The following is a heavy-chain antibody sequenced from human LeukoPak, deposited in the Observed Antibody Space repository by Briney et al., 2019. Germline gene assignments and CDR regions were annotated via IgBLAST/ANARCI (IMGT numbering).Heavy chain of an antibody. V-gene: IGHV3-23*01. Sequence: GGSLRLSCAASGFTFTSYAMTWVRQAPGKGLEWVSGISSSGSSTYYADSVKGRFTISRDNSKNTLYLQMNSLRAEDTAVYYCARDGPLFYGSGSYQGYWGQGTLVTVSS. CDR1: GFTFTSYA. J-gene: IGHJ4*02. CDR2: ISSSGSST. D-gene: IGHD3-10*01. CDR3: ARDGPLFYGSGSYQGY.